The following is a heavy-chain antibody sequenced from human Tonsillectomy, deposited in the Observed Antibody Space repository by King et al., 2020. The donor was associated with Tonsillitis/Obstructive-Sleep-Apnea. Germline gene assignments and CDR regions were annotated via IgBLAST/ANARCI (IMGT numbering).Heavy chain of an antibody. D-gene: IGHD2-2*01. CDR3: AREAGYCSSTSCYSHFDY. Sequence: QLVQSGAEVKKPGASVKVSCKASGYTFTNYYMHWVRQAPGQGLEWVGIINPSGGGTSYAQKFQGRVTMTRDTSTSTVYMELSSLRSEDTAVYYCAREAGYCSSTSCYSHFDYWGQGTLVTVSS. CDR2: INPSGGGT. V-gene: IGHV1-46*01. CDR1: GYTFTNYY. J-gene: IGHJ4*02.